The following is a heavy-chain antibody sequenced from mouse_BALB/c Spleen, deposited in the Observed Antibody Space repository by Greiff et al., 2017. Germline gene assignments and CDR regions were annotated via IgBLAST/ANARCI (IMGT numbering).Heavy chain of an antibody. Sequence: EVQLQESGPGLVKPSQSLSLTCTVTGYSITSDYAWNWIRQFPGNKLEWMGYISYSGSTSYNPSLKSRISITRDTSKNQFFLQLNSVTTEDTATYYCARGPRYYGLDYWGQGTTLTVSS. CDR3: ARGPRYYGLDY. J-gene: IGHJ2*01. D-gene: IGHD1-1*01. CDR1: GYSITSDYA. V-gene: IGHV3-2*02. CDR2: ISYSGST.